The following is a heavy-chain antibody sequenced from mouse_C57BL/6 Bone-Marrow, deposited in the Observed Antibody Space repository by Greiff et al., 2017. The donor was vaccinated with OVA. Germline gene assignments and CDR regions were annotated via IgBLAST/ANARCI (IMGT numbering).Heavy chain of an antibody. CDR2: IDPSDSYP. CDR1: GYTFTSYW. V-gene: IGHV1-69*01. CDR3: ARRPYVYDRAWIAY. Sequence: QVQLQQPGAELVMPGASVKLSCKASGYTFTSYWMHWVKQRPGQGLEWIGEIDPSDSYPNYNQKFKGKSTLTVDKAASTADMQLSSLTAEDAAVYYCARRPYVYDRAWIAYWGQGTLVTVSA. J-gene: IGHJ3*01. D-gene: IGHD2-2*01.